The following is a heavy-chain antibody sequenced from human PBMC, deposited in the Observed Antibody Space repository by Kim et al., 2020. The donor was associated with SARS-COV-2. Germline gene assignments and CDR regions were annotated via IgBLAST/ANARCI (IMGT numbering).Heavy chain of an antibody. CDR2: INHSGST. V-gene: IGHV4-34*01. D-gene: IGHD2-2*01. J-gene: IGHJ5*02. CDR3: ASAFYAWFDA. CDR1: GVSFSGYY. Sequence: SETLSLTCAVYGVSFSGYYWSWIRQPPGKGLEWIGEINHSGSTNYNPSLKSRVTISVDTSKNQFSLKLSSVTAADTAVYYCASAFYAWFDACGQGTLVTVSS.